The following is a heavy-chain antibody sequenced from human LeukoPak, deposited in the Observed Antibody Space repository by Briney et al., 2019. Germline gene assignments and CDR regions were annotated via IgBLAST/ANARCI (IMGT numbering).Heavy chain of an antibody. CDR1: GDSISSGGYY. Sequence: PSETLSLTCTVSGDSISSGGYYWSWIRQHPGKGLEWIGYIYYSGSTYYNPSLKSRVTISVDTSKNQFSLKLSSVTAADTAVYYCAREYRDGYNYVDYWGQGTLVTVSS. V-gene: IGHV4-31*03. J-gene: IGHJ4*02. CDR3: AREYRDGYNYVDY. D-gene: IGHD5-24*01. CDR2: IYYSGST.